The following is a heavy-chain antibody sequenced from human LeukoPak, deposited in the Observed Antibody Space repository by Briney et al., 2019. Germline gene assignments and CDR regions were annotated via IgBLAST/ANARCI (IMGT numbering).Heavy chain of an antibody. CDR1: GFTFDDYG. Sequence: GGSLRLSCAASGFTFDDYGMSWVRQAPGKGLEWVSGINWNGGSTGYADSVKGRFTISRDNAKNSLYLQMNSLRAEDTALYYCARRIDYYDSSGYSKPFDYWGQGTLVTVSS. CDR3: ARRIDYYDSSGYSKPFDY. V-gene: IGHV3-20*04. D-gene: IGHD3-22*01. CDR2: INWNGGST. J-gene: IGHJ4*02.